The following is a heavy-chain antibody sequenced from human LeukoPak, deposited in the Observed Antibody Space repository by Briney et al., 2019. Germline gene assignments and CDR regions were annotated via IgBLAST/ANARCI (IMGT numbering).Heavy chain of an antibody. D-gene: IGHD6-13*01. CDR3: AKDVEQQPGDY. Sequence: PGGSLRLSCAASGFTFSSYSMNWVRQAPGKGLEGVAVISYDGSNKYYADSVKGRFTISRDNSKNTLYLQMNSLRAEDTAVYYCAKDVEQQPGDYWGQGTLVTVSS. CDR1: GFTFSSYS. V-gene: IGHV3-30*18. CDR2: ISYDGSNK. J-gene: IGHJ4*02.